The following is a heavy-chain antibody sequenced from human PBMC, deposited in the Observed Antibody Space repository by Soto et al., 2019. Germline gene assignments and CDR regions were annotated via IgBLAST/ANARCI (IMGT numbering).Heavy chain of an antibody. CDR2: ISSSSSTI. D-gene: IGHD6-13*01. Sequence: EVQLVESGGGLVQPGGSLRLSCAASGFTFSSYSMNWFRQAPGKGLEWVSYISSSSSTIYYADSVKGRLTISRDNAKNALYLQMNSLRAEDTAVYYCARHPERIAQIGWFDPWGQGTLVTVSS. CDR1: GFTFSSYS. J-gene: IGHJ5*02. V-gene: IGHV3-48*01. CDR3: ARHPERIAQIGWFDP.